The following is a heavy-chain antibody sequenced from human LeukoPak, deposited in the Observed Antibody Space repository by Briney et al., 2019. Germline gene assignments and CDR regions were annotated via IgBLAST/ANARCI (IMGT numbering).Heavy chain of an antibody. CDR1: GYTFTVYY. CDR2: INPNSGGT. Sequence: ASVTVSCKASGYTFTVYYMHWVRQAPGQGLEWMGWINPNSGGTNYAQKFQGRVTMTRDTSISTAYMELSRLRSDDTAVYYCARAAQIKPSDQRLRFLEWLPEPDYRGQGTMVTVSS. J-gene: IGHJ4*02. V-gene: IGHV1-2*02. D-gene: IGHD3-3*01. CDR3: ARAAQIKPSDQRLRFLEWLPEPDY.